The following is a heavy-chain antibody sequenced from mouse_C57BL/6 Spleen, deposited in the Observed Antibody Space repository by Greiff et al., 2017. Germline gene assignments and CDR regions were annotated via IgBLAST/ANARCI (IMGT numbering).Heavy chain of an antibody. CDR2: IHPNSGST. D-gene: IGHD2-5*01. V-gene: IGHV1-64*01. J-gene: IGHJ3*01. Sequence: QVQLQQPGAELVKPGASVTLSCKASGYTFTSYWMHWVKQRPGQGLEWIGMIHPNSGSTNYNEKFKSKATLTVDKSSSTAYMQLSSLTSEDSAVYYCAREGSKNEFAYWGQGTLVTVSA. CDR1: GYTFTSYW. CDR3: AREGSKNEFAY.